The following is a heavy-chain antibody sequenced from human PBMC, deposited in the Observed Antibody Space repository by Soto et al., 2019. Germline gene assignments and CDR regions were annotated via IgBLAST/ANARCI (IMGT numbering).Heavy chain of an antibody. CDR2: IYYSGST. V-gene: IGHV4-59*01. Sequence: SETLSLTCTVSGGSISSYYWSWIRQPPGKGLEWIGYIYYSGSTNYNPSLKSRVTISVDTSKNQFSLKLSSVTAADTAVYYCARDSSGSYYFDYWGQGTLVTV. CDR1: GGSISSYY. CDR3: ARDSSGSYYFDY. J-gene: IGHJ4*02. D-gene: IGHD3-22*01.